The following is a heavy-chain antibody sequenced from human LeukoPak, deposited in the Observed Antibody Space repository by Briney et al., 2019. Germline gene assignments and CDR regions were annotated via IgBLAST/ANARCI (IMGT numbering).Heavy chain of an antibody. CDR3: ARASGIQLWMGIDY. CDR2: ISYDGSNK. CDR1: GFTFSSYA. J-gene: IGHJ4*02. Sequence: GGSLRLSCAASGFTFSSYAIHWVRQAPGKGLEWGAVISYDGSNKYYADSVKGRFTISRDNSKNTLYLQMNSLRAEDTAVYYCARASGIQLWMGIDYWGQGTLVTVSS. D-gene: IGHD5-18*01. V-gene: IGHV3-30*04.